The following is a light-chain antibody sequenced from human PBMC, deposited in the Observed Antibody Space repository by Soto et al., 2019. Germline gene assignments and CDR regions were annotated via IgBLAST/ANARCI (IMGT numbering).Light chain of an antibody. CDR2: GVS. V-gene: IGKV3-11*01. CDR3: QQRSKWPLT. CDR1: QSVTSN. Sequence: EIVLTQSSATLSLSPGERATLSCRASQSVTSNAVAWYQQKPGQAPRLLIYGVSSRATGIPDRFSGSGSGTDFTLTISSLEPEDFAVYYCQQRSKWPLTFGGGTKVDI. J-gene: IGKJ4*01.